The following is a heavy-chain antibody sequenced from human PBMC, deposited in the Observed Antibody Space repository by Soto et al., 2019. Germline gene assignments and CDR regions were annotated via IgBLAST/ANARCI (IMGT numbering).Heavy chain of an antibody. J-gene: IGHJ4*02. V-gene: IGHV3-23*01. Sequence: GGSLRLSCAASGFTFSGYAMSWVRQAPGKGLEWVSAISGSGGSTYYADSVKGRFTISRDNSKNTLYLQMNSLRAEDTAVYYCAKTRIAVAGTTLAPDYWGQGTLVTVSS. CDR1: GFTFSGYA. CDR3: AKTRIAVAGTTLAPDY. CDR2: ISGSGGST. D-gene: IGHD6-19*01.